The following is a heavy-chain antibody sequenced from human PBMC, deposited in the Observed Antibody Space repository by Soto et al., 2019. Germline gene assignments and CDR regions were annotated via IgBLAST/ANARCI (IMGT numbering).Heavy chain of an antibody. D-gene: IGHD3-9*01. V-gene: IGHV3-48*04. CDR2: IFVTSTTI. CDR1: GFTFSSYS. CDR3: ARDKDWAFDY. Sequence: EVQLVESGGGLVQPGGSLRLSCVASGFTFSSYSMVWVRQAPWKGLEWISYIFVTSTTIYYADSVKGRFTVSRDNTQNSLFLLMNSLRAEDTAIYYCARDKDWAFDYWGQGTLVTVPS. J-gene: IGHJ4*02.